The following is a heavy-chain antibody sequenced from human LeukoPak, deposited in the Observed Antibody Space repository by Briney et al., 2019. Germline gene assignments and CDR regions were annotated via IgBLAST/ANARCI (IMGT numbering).Heavy chain of an antibody. CDR2: ISSSSSYI. V-gene: IGHV3-21*01. J-gene: IGHJ4*02. D-gene: IGHD6-19*01. CDR1: GFTFSSYS. CDR3: AREGDSSGWYTNYYFDY. Sequence: GGSLRLSCAASGFTFSSYSMNWVCQAPGKGLEWVSSISSSSSYIYFADSVKGRFTISRDNAKNSLYLQMNSLRAEDTAVYYCAREGDSSGWYTNYYFDYWGQGTLVTVSS.